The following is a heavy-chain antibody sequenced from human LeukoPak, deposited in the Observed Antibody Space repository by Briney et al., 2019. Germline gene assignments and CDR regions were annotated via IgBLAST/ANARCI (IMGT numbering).Heavy chain of an antibody. CDR3: ASEGYDYGDY. D-gene: IGHD2-15*01. CDR1: GFTFSSYE. J-gene: IGHJ4*02. CDR2: ISSSGSTI. Sequence: GGSLRLSCAASGFTFSSYEMNWVRQAPGKGLEWVSYISSSGSTIYYADSVKGRFTISRDNAKNSLYLQMNSLRAEDTGVYYCASEGYDYGDYWGQGTLVTVSS. V-gene: IGHV3-48*03.